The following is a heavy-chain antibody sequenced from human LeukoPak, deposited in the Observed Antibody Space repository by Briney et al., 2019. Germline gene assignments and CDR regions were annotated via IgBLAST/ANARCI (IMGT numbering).Heavy chain of an antibody. V-gene: IGHV3-66*03. CDR2: IYSTGTT. CDR3: ARDRGPGWFDP. D-gene: IGHD3-10*01. Sequence: GGSLRLSCAVSGFSVSSNYVSWVRQAPGKGLEWVSVIYSTGTTFYADSVKGRFTTSRDNSKNTVNLQMNSLRPEDTAVYYCARDRGPGWFDPWGQGTLVTGSS. CDR1: GFSVSSNY. J-gene: IGHJ5*02.